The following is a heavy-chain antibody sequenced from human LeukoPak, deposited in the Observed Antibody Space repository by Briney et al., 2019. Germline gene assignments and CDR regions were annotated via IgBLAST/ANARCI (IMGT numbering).Heavy chain of an antibody. J-gene: IGHJ6*03. CDR3: ARDRERLGDRLHYYYYYMDV. V-gene: IGHV4-39*07. CDR2: IYYSGST. D-gene: IGHD3-16*01. CDR1: GGSISSSSYY. Sequence: SETLSLTCTVSGGSISSSSYYWGWIRQPPGKGLEWVGSIYYSGSTDYNPSLKSRVTISVDTSKNQFSLKLSSVTAADTAVYYWARDRERLGDRLHYYYYYMDVWGRGTTVTVSS.